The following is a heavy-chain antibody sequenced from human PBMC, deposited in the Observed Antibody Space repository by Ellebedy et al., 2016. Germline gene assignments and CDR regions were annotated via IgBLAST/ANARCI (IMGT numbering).Heavy chain of an antibody. D-gene: IGHD4-11*01. CDR1: GGSISSSTYY. Sequence: SETLSLTCTVSGGSISSSTYYWGWIRQPPGKGLEWIGSIYYSGSTYYNPSLKSRVTISVDTSKNQFSLKLSSVTAADTAVYYCARQSTVTRPNFDYWGQGTLVSVSS. CDR3: ARQSTVTRPNFDY. J-gene: IGHJ4*02. CDR2: IYYSGST. V-gene: IGHV4-39*01.